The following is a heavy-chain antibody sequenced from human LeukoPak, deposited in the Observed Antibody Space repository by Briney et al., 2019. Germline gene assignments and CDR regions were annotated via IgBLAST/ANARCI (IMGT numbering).Heavy chain of an antibody. CDR1: GDRFSSNSAA. D-gene: IGHD6-19*01. J-gene: IGHJ4*02. Sequence: SQTLSLTCAISGDRFSSNSAAWNWIRQSPSRGLEWLGRTYYRSKRYNDYAVSGKSRITINPDTTKNQFSLQLNSVTPEDTAVYYCASGYSSGWVFDYWGQGTLVTVSS. V-gene: IGHV6-1*01. CDR3: ASGYSSGWVFDY. CDR2: TYYRSKRYN.